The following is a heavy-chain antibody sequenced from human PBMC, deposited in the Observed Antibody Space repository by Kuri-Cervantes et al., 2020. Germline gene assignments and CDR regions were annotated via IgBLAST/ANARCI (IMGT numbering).Heavy chain of an antibody. CDR1: GFTFSGSA. Sequence: GGSLRLSCAASGFTFSGSAMHWVLQAPGKGLEYVSAISRNGGSTYYADSVKGRFIISRDNSKNTLFLQMNTLRPEDTAVYYCARDIGSRDYYFDYWGQRTLVTVSS. D-gene: IGHD2-21*01. J-gene: IGHJ4*02. CDR2: ISRNGGST. CDR3: ARDIGSRDYYFDY. V-gene: IGHV3-64*02.